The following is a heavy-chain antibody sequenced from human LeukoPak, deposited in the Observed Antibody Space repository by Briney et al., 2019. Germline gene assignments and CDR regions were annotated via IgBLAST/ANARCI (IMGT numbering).Heavy chain of an antibody. CDR3: ARARKSGGITMIRGVKDRGWFDP. J-gene: IGHJ5*02. V-gene: IGHV3-30*02. CDR1: GFTFSNYG. Sequence: GGSLRLSCAASGFTFSNYGMHWVRQAPGKGLEWVAFIRYDGSNKSYADSVKGRFTISRDNSKNTLYLQMNSLRAEVTAVYYCARARKSGGITMIRGVKDRGWFDPWGQGTLVTVSS. D-gene: IGHD3-10*01. CDR2: IRYDGSNK.